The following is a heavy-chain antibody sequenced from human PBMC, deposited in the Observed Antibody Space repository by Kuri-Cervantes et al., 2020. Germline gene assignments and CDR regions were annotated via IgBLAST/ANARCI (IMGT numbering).Heavy chain of an antibody. Sequence: SVKVSCKASGYTFTYRYLHWVRQAPGQALEWMGWITPFNGNTNYAQKFQDRVTMTRDTSTSTVYMDLSSLRSEDTAVYYCARGRRYCSGGSCYSFDYWGQGTLVTVSS. CDR3: ARGRRYCSGGSCYSFDY. CDR1: GYTFTYRY. D-gene: IGHD2-15*01. V-gene: IGHV1-45*02. CDR2: ITPFNGNT. J-gene: IGHJ4*02.